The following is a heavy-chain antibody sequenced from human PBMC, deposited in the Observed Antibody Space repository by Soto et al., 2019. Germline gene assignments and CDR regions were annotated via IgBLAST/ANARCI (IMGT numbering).Heavy chain of an antibody. D-gene: IGHD4-17*01. Sequence: QVQLVESGGGVVQPGRSLRLSCAASGFTFSSYGMHWVRQAPGKGLEWVAVIWYDGSNKYYADSVKGRFTISRDNSKNTLYLQMNSLRAEDTAVYYCARDAATVTTFPGYSGQGTLVTVSS. V-gene: IGHV3-33*01. CDR2: IWYDGSNK. J-gene: IGHJ4*02. CDR3: ARDAATVTTFPGY. CDR1: GFTFSSYG.